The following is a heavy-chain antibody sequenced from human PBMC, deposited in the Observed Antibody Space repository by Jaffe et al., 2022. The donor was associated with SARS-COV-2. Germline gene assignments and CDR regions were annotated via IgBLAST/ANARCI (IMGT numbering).Heavy chain of an antibody. Sequence: EVQLLESGGGLVQPGGSLRLSCAASGFTFSSYAMSWVRQAPGKGLEWVSAISGSGGSTYYADSVKGRFTISRDNSKNTLYLQMNSLRAEDTAVYYCAKDDSSGFTLTSVTDWYFDLWGRGTLVTVSS. J-gene: IGHJ2*01. CDR3: AKDDSSGFTLTSVTDWYFDL. CDR1: GFTFSSYA. CDR2: ISGSGGST. V-gene: IGHV3-23*01. D-gene: IGHD3-22*01.